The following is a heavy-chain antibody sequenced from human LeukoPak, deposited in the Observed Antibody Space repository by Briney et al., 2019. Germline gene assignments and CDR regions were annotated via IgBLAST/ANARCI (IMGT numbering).Heavy chain of an antibody. V-gene: IGHV4-59*08. CDR2: IYYSGST. CDR1: GGSISSYY. CDR3: ARLSYYGSGSWFDP. J-gene: IGHJ5*02. D-gene: IGHD3-10*01. Sequence: SETLSLTCTASGGSISSYYWSWIRQPPGKGLEWIGYIYYSGSTNYNPSLKSRVTISVDTSKNQFSLKLSSVTAADTAVYYCARLSYYGSGSWFDPWGQGTLVTVSS.